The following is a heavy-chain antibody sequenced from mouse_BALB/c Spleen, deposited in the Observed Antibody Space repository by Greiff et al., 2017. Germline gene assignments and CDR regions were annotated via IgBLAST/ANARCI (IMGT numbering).Heavy chain of an antibody. D-gene: IGHD2-4*01. CDR1: GFTFSSFG. V-gene: IGHV5-17*02. CDR2: ISSGSSTI. J-gene: IGHJ2*01. CDR3: ARYDYDSFDY. Sequence: EVNLVESGGGLVQPGGSRKLSCAASGFTFSSFGMHWVRQAPEKGLEWVAYISSGSSTIYYADTVKGRFTISRDNPKNTLFLQMTSLRSEDTAMYYCARYDYDSFDYWGQGTTLTVSS.